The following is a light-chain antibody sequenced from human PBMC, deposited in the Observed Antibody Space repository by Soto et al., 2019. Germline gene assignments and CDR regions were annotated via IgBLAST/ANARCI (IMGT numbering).Light chain of an antibody. J-gene: IGKJ5*01. CDR1: QSVSSN. CDR2: DAS. Sequence: EIGMTQSAATLSVSAGESATLSWRASQSVSSNLAWHQQKTGQAPRILMYDASTRATGISARFSGSGYGTEFNLTISSLQSEDFAVYYCQQYHNWPITFGQGTRLEIK. CDR3: QQYHNWPIT. V-gene: IGKV3-15*01.